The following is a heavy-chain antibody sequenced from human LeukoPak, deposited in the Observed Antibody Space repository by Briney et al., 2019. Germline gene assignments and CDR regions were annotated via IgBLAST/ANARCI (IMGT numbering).Heavy chain of an antibody. Sequence: PSETLSLTCTVSGYSISSGYYWGWIRQPPGKGLEWTGSIDHSGSTYYNPSLKSRVTISVDTSKNQFSLKLSSVTAADTAVYYCARVGIAAAVGYFDYWGQGTLVTVSS. CDR3: ARVGIAAAVGYFDY. J-gene: IGHJ4*02. CDR2: IDHSGST. V-gene: IGHV4-38-2*02. D-gene: IGHD6-13*01. CDR1: GYSISSGYY.